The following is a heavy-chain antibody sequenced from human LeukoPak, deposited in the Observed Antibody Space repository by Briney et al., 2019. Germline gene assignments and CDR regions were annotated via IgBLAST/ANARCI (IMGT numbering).Heavy chain of an antibody. CDR2: INPNSGGT. D-gene: IGHD3-10*01. Sequence: GASVKVSCKASGNTFTGYYMHWVRQAPGQGLEWMGRINPNSGGTNYAQKFQGRVTITRDTSISTAYMELSRLRSDDTAVYYCARAPIYGSGSSTVDYWGQGTLVIVSS. CDR3: ARAPIYGSGSSTVDY. J-gene: IGHJ4*02. CDR1: GNTFTGYY. V-gene: IGHV1-2*06.